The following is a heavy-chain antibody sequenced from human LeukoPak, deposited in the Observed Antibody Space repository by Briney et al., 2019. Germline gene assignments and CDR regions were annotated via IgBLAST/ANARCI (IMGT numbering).Heavy chain of an antibody. V-gene: IGHV3-43*01. CDR1: RFTFDDYI. J-gene: IGHJ6*03. CDR3: ARRNSYYYYLDV. CDR2: ISWDGETT. Sequence: GGSLRLSCAASRFTFDDYIMHWVRHAPGKGLEWVSLISWDGETTYYADSVKGRFTTSRDNSKNSLYLQMNSLRAEDTAVYYCARRNSYYYYLDVWGKRTTVTISS.